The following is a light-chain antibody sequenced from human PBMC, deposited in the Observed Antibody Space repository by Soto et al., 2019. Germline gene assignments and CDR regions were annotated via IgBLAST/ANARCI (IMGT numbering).Light chain of an antibody. CDR1: QGISSY. V-gene: IGKV1-9*01. J-gene: IGKJ4*01. Sequence: DIQLTQSPSFLSASVGDRVTITCRASQGISSYLAWYQQKPGKAPKLLIYAASTLQSGVPSRFSGSGSGTEFTLTISSLQPEDFATYYCQQLNSYLALTFGGGTRWIS. CDR2: AAS. CDR3: QQLNSYLALT.